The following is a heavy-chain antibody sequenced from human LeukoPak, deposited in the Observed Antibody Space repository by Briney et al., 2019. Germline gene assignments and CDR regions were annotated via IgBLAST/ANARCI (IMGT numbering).Heavy chain of an antibody. V-gene: IGHV4-34*01. CDR2: INHSGST. J-gene: IGHJ6*02. Sequence: PSETLSLTCAVYGGSFSGYYWSWIRQPPGKGLEWIGEINHSGSTNYNPSLKSRVTISEDTSKNQFSLKLSSVTAADTAVYYCARSGVVREYYGMDVWGQGTTVTVSS. CDR3: ARSGVVREYYGMDV. D-gene: IGHD3-10*01. CDR1: GGSFSGYY.